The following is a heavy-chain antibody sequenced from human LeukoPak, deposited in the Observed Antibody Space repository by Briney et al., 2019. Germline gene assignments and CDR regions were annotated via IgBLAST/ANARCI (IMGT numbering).Heavy chain of an antibody. J-gene: IGHJ3*02. D-gene: IGHD3-10*01. CDR3: VRDGRQRKTYYYASGGANAFDI. CDR2: IYSGGST. Sequence: GGSLRLSCAASGFTVSSNYVTWIRQAPGKGLECVSVIYSGGSTYYADSVKGRFTISRDNSKNTLDLQMNSLRAEDTAVYYCVRDGRQRKTYYYASGGANAFDIWGQGTMVTVSS. CDR1: GFTVSSNY. V-gene: IGHV3-66*01.